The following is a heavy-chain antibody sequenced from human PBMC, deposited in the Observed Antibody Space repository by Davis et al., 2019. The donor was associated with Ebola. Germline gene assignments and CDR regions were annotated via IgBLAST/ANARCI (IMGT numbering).Heavy chain of an antibody. CDR3: ARDSDDYSFDY. V-gene: IGHV3-30*02. CDR2: VRSHGSDD. D-gene: IGHD4-11*01. CDR1: GFTFSSYA. Sequence: GESLKISCAASGFTFSSYAMHWVRQAPGRGLEWAAFVRSHGSDDHYADSVKGRFSISRDNSKNTLYLQMNSLRPEDTAVYYCARDSDDYSFDYWGQGTLVTVSS. J-gene: IGHJ4*02.